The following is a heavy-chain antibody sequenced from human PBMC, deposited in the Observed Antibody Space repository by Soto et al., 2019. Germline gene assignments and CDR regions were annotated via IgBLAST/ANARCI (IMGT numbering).Heavy chain of an antibody. J-gene: IGHJ1*01. CDR2: ISWNSGSI. Sequence: GGSLRLSCAASGFTFDDYAMHWVRQAPGKGLEWVSGISWNSGSIGYADSVKGRFTISRDNAKNSLYLQMNSLRAEDTALYYCAKMGSGWYGGLQHWGQGTLVTVSS. CDR3: AKMGSGWYGGLQH. CDR1: GFTFDDYA. D-gene: IGHD6-19*01. V-gene: IGHV3-9*01.